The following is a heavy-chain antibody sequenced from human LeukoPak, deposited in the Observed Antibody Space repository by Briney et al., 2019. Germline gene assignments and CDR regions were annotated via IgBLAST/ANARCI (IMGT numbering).Heavy chain of an antibody. J-gene: IGHJ4*02. Sequence: TSETLSLTCTVSGGSISSSSYYWGWIRQPPGKGLEWIGSIYYSGSTYYNPSLKSRVTISVDTSKNQFSLKLSSVTAADTAVYYCASLIMITFGGVIWGQGTLVTVSS. CDR3: ASLIMITFGGVI. D-gene: IGHD3-16*01. CDR2: IYYSGST. V-gene: IGHV4-39*01. CDR1: GGSISSSSYY.